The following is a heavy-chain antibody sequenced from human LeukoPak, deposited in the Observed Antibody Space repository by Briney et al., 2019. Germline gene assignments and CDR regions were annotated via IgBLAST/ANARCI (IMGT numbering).Heavy chain of an antibody. CDR1: GFTFSNSW. J-gene: IGHJ6*02. V-gene: IGHV3-7*03. CDR2: VNRDGSET. CDR3: ARNNGMDV. Sequence: GGSLRLSCAASGFTFSNSWMTWVRQVPGRGPEWVANVNRDGSETYYLDSVKGRFTISKDNAKNSLYLQMNSLRAEDTALYHCARNNGMDVWGQGTTVIVSS.